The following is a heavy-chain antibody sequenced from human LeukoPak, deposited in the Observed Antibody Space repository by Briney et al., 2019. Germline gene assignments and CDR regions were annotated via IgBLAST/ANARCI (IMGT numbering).Heavy chain of an antibody. CDR3: ATDPIFVWGTHSQDC. V-gene: IGHV1-24*01. J-gene: IGHJ4*02. CDR1: GYTLTELS. CDR2: FDPEDGET. D-gene: IGHD3-16*01. Sequence: ASVNVSCKVSGYTLTELSMHWVRQAPGKGLEWMGGFDPEDGETIYAQKFQGRVTMTEHTSTDTAYMELSSLRSEDTAVYYCATDPIFVWGTHSQDCWGQGTLVTVSS.